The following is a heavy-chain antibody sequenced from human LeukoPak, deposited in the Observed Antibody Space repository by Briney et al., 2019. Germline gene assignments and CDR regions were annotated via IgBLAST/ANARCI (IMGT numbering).Heavy chain of an antibody. V-gene: IGHV1-69*06. CDR2: IIPIFGTA. Sequence: GASVKVSCKASGGTFSSYAISWVRQAPGQGLEWMGGIIPIFGTANYAQKFQGRVTITADKSTSTAYMELSSLRSEDTAVYYCARVGIVVAGDAFDIWGQGTMVTVSS. CDR3: ARVGIVVAGDAFDI. CDR1: GGTFSSYA. J-gene: IGHJ3*02. D-gene: IGHD3-22*01.